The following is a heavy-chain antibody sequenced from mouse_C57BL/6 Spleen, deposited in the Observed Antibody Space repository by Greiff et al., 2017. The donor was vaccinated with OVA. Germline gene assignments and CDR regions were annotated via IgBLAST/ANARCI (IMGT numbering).Heavy chain of an antibody. CDR3: ARYGNRYFDV. Sequence: VQLKESGGGLVKPGGSLKLSCAASGFTFSSYAMSWVRQTPEKRLEWVATLSDGGSYTYYPDNVKGRFTISRDNAKNNLYLQMSHLKSEDTAMYYCARYGNRYFDVWGTGTTVTVSS. J-gene: IGHJ1*03. CDR2: LSDGGSYT. D-gene: IGHD2-10*02. V-gene: IGHV5-4*01. CDR1: GFTFSSYA.